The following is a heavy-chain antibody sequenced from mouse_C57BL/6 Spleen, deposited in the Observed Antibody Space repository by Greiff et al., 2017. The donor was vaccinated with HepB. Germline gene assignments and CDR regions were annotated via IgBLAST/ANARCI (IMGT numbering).Heavy chain of an antibody. CDR1: GYAFSSYW. J-gene: IGHJ2*01. Sequence: VKLQQSGAELVKPGASVKISCKASGYAFSSYWMNWVKQRPGKGLEWIGQIYPGDGDTNYNGKFKGKATLTADKSSSTAYMHLSSLTSEDSAVYFCARRYYGSQYYFDYWGQGTTLTVSS. D-gene: IGHD1-1*01. V-gene: IGHV1-80*01. CDR3: ARRYYGSQYYFDY. CDR2: IYPGDGDT.